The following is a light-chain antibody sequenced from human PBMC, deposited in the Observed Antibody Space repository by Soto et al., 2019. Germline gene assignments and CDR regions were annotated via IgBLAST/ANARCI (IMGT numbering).Light chain of an antibody. J-gene: IGKJ1*01. CDR2: DAS. CDR3: QQYNSDWG. CDR1: QSVNTW. V-gene: IGKV1-5*01. Sequence: IQMTQSPSTLSASVGDRVTIACRASQSVNTWLAWYQKKPGKAPKLLIYDASSLQSGVPSRFSGSGSGTEYTLTVSSLQPDDFAAYYCQQYNSDWGFGQGTKVESK.